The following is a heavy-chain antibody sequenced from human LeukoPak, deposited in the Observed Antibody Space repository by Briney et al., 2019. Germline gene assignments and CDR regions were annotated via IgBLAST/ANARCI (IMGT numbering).Heavy chain of an antibody. D-gene: IGHD3-22*01. V-gene: IGHV4-30-4*08. CDR1: GGSISSGDYY. Sequence: PSETLSLTCTVSGGSISSGDYYWSWIRQPPGKGLEWIGYIYYSGSTYYNPSLKSRVTISVDTSKNQFSLKLSSVTAADTAVYYCARGLHYYDSSGGGYYYYMDVWGKGTTVTVSS. J-gene: IGHJ6*03. CDR2: IYYSGST. CDR3: ARGLHYYDSSGGGYYYYMDV.